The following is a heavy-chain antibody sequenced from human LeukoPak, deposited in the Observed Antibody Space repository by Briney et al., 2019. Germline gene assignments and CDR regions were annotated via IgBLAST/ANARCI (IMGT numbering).Heavy chain of an antibody. CDR2: IRYDGSNK. V-gene: IGHV3-30*02. Sequence: GGSLRLSCAASGFTFSSYGMHWVRQAPGKGLEWVAFIRYDGSNKYYADSVKGRFTISRDNSKNTLYLQMNSLRPEDTAVYYCAKEWWAYYYDSSGSYYKPDYWGQGTLVTISS. J-gene: IGHJ4*02. CDR1: GFTFSSYG. D-gene: IGHD3-22*01. CDR3: AKEWWAYYYDSSGSYYKPDY.